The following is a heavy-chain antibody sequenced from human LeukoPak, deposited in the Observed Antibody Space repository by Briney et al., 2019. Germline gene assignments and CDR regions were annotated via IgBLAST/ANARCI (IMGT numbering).Heavy chain of an antibody. V-gene: IGHV4-34*01. CDR1: GGSFSGYY. J-gene: IGHJ5*02. D-gene: IGHD3-9*01. CDR2: INHSGST. Sequence: SETLSLTCAVYGGSFSGYYWSWIRQPPGKGLEWIGEINHSGSTNYNPSLTSRVAISVDTSKNQFSLQLSSVTAADTAVYYCARGSYYDILTGYRYNWFDPWGQGTLVTVSS. CDR3: ARGSYYDILTGYRYNWFDP.